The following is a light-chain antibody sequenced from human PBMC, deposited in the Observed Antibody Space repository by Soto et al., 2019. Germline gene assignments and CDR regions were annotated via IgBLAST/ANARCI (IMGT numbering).Light chain of an antibody. CDR3: SSYTSSSTVV. CDR2: EVN. Sequence: QSALTQPASVSGSPGQSITISCTGTSSDVGGYKYVSWYQQHPGKAPKLMIYEVNNRPSGVSNRFSGSKSGNTASLTISGLQAEDEADYYCSSYTSSSTVVFGGGTQLTVL. J-gene: IGLJ2*01. V-gene: IGLV2-14*01. CDR1: SSDVGGYKY.